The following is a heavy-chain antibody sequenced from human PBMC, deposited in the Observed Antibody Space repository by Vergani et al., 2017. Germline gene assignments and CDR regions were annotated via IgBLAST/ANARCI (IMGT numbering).Heavy chain of an antibody. D-gene: IGHD2-15*01. CDR3: AKVVVAATVGYFDY. Sequence: VQLLESGGDLVQPGGSLRLSCAGSGFIFNNFAMSWVRQAPGKGLEWVSAISGSGGSTYYADSVKGRFTISRDNSKNTLYLQMNSLRAEDTAVYYCAKVVVAATVGYFDYWGQGTLVTVSS. CDR1: GFIFNNFA. V-gene: IGHV3-23*01. J-gene: IGHJ4*02. CDR2: ISGSGGST.